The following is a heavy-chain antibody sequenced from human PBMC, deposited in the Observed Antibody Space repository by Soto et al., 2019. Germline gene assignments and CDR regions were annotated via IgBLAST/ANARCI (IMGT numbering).Heavy chain of an antibody. CDR1: GFTFSSYS. CDR3: ARGGSTVTGYYYYYMDV. CDR2: ISSSSSYI. Sequence: GGSLRLSCAASGFTFSSYSMNWVRQAPGKGLEWVSSISSSSSYIYYADSVKGRFTISRDNAKNSLYLQMNSLRAEDTAVYYCARGGSTVTGYYYYYMDVWGKGTTVTVSS. V-gene: IGHV3-21*01. D-gene: IGHD4-4*01. J-gene: IGHJ6*03.